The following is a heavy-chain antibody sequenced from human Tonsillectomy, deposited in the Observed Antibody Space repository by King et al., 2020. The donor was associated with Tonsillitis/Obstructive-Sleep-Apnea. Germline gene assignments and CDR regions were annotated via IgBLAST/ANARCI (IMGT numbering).Heavy chain of an antibody. V-gene: IGHV1-18*01. CDR3: ARDSSLAAAPIGY. J-gene: IGHJ4*02. D-gene: IGHD6-13*01. Sequence: QLVQSGAEVKKPGASVKVSCKASGYTFTISGISWVRQAPGQGLEWMGWISAYNGDTTYTQKLQARVTMPTDTSTSTAYSERRGLRSDDTAVYYCARDSSLAAAPIGYWGQGTLVTVSS. CDR2: ISAYNGDT. CDR1: GYTFTISG.